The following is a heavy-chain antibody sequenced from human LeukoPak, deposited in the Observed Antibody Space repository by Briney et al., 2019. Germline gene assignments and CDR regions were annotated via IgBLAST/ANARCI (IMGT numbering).Heavy chain of an antibody. CDR1: GGSISSYY. Sequence: PSETLSLTCTVSGGSISSYYWSWIRQPSGKGLEWIGRIYTSGSTNYNPSLKSRVTMSVDTSKNQFSLKLSSVTAADTAVYYCARERLLGFNNWFDPWGQGTLVTVSS. V-gene: IGHV4-4*07. CDR3: ARERLLGFNNWFDP. D-gene: IGHD2-15*01. J-gene: IGHJ5*02. CDR2: IYTSGST.